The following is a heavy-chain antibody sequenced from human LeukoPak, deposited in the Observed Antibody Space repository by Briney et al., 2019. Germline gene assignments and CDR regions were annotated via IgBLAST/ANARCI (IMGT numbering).Heavy chain of an antibody. CDR2: IYTSGST. V-gene: IGHV4-61*02. Sequence: SQTLSLTCTVSGGSISSGSYYWSWIRQPAGEGLEWIGRIYTSGSTNYNPSLKSRVTISVDTSKNQFSLKLSSVTAADTAVYYCARALPDWFDPWGQGTLVTVPS. CDR3: ARALPDWFDP. J-gene: IGHJ5*02. CDR1: GGSISSGSYY.